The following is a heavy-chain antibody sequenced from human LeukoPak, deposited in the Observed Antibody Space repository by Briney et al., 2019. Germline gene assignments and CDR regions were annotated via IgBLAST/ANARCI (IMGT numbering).Heavy chain of an antibody. CDR1: GFSVSNNY. Sequence: GGSLRLSCAASGFSVSNNYMTWVRQAPGKGLEWVSAINYSGDATYYVDSVKGRFTISRDNSKNTLYLQMNSLRAEDTAIYYCAKGYCSGGNCYQYFDYWGQGTLVTVAS. D-gene: IGHD2-15*01. CDR3: AKGYCSGGNCYQYFDY. J-gene: IGHJ4*02. CDR2: INYSGDAT. V-gene: IGHV3-53*01.